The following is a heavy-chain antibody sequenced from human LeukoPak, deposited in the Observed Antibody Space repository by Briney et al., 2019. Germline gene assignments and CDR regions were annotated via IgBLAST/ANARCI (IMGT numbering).Heavy chain of an antibody. J-gene: IGHJ6*03. Sequence: SETLSLTCAVYGGSFSGYYWSWIRQSPGKGLEWIGEINHSGSTNYNPSLKSRVTISVDTSKNQFSLKMSSVTAADTAVYYCARVLRGIAAAGTPNYYYYYYMDVWGKGTTVTISS. D-gene: IGHD6-13*01. CDR3: ARVLRGIAAAGTPNYYYYYYMDV. V-gene: IGHV4-34*01. CDR1: GGSFSGYY. CDR2: INHSGST.